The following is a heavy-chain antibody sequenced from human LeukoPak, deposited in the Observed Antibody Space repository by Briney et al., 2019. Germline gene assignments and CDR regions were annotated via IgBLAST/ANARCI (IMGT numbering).Heavy chain of an antibody. CDR3: ARDGGMAAANH. D-gene: IGHD6-13*01. V-gene: IGHV3-74*01. CDR1: GFTFSSYW. J-gene: IGHJ4*02. Sequence: PGGSLRLSCAASGFTFSSYWMHWVRQAPGKGLGWVSRINSDGGSTSYADSVKGRFTISRDNAKNTLYLQMNSLRAEDTAVYYCARDGGMAAANHWGQGTLVTVSS. CDR2: INSDGGST.